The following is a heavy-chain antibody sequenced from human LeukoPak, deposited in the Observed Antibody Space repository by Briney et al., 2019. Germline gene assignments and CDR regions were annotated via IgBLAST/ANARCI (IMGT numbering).Heavy chain of an antibody. CDR1: GYTFTSYY. Sequence: ASVKVSCKASGYTFTSYYMHWVRQAPGQGLEWMGIINPSGGSTSYAQKFQGRVTMTRDMSTSTVYMELSSLRSEDTAVYYCARDQATYYYDSSGYALGYWGQGTLVTVSS. J-gene: IGHJ4*02. CDR3: ARDQATYYYDSSGYALGY. D-gene: IGHD3-22*01. V-gene: IGHV1-46*01. CDR2: INPSGGST.